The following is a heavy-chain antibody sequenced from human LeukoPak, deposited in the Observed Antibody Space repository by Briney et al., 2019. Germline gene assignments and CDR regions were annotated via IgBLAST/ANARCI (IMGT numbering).Heavy chain of an antibody. Sequence: PGGSLRLSCAASGFTFSSYAMHWVRQAPGKGLEWVAVISYDGSNKYYADSVKGRFTISRDNSKNTLYLQMNSLKTEDTAVYYCTTIEEDSSYDYWGQGTLVTVSS. CDR2: ISYDGSNK. D-gene: IGHD6-19*01. CDR1: GFTFSSYA. V-gene: IGHV3-30-3*01. J-gene: IGHJ4*02. CDR3: TTIEEDSSYDY.